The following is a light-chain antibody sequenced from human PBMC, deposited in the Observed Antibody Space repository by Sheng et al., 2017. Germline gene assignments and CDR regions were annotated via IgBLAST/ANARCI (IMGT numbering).Light chain of an antibody. Sequence: EIVLTQSPGTLSLSPGERATLSCRASQSVSSSYLAWYQQKPGQAPRLLIYGASSRATGIPDRFSGSGSGTDFTLTISRVEAEDVGLYYCMQALQTPYTFGQGTKLESK. CDR3: MQALQTPYT. V-gene: IGKV3-20*01. CDR1: QSVSSSY. J-gene: IGKJ2*01. CDR2: GAS.